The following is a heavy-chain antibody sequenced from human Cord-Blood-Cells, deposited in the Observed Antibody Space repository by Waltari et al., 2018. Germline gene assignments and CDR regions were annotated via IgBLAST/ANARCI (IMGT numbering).Heavy chain of an antibody. Sequence: QLQLQESGPGLVTPSETLSLTCPVSGGSISRRRYYWGWIRQPPGKGLEWIGSIYYSGSTYYNPSLKSRVTISVDTSKNQFSLKLSSVTAADTAVYYCARIDWYFDLWGRGTLVTVSS. CDR2: IYYSGST. J-gene: IGHJ2*01. CDR3: ARIDWYFDL. CDR1: GGSISRRRYY. V-gene: IGHV4-39*07.